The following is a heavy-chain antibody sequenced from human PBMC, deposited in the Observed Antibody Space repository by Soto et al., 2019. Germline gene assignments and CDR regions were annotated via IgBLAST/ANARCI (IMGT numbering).Heavy chain of an antibody. D-gene: IGHD1-26*01. J-gene: IGHJ4*02. CDR2: ISYDGSNK. Sequence: QVQLVESGGGVVQPGRSLRLSCAASGFTFSSYGMHWVRQAPGKGLEWVAVISYDGSNKYYADSVKGRFTISRDNSKNTLYLKMNSLRAEDTAVYYCAKDSTGKWELLRRRLNYFDYWGQGTLVTVSS. CDR3: AKDSTGKWELLRRRLNYFDY. CDR1: GFTFSSYG. V-gene: IGHV3-30*18.